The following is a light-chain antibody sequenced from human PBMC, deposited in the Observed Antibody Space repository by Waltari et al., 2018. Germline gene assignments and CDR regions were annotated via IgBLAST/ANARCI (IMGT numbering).Light chain of an antibody. Sequence: EMVLTQSPGTPVFVSRGKSHPLLQGQSESQQQQQKPGQAPRPLIHGASSRATGIPDRFSGIGSGTDFTLTISRLEPEDFAVYYCQQYGYSPYPFGQGTKLEI. J-gene: IGKJ2*01. CDR2: GAS. CDR1: ESQQQ. CDR3: QQYGYSPYP. V-gene: IGKV3-20*01.